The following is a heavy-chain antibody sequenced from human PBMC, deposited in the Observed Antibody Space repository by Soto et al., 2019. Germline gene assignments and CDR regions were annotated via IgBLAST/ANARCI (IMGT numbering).Heavy chain of an antibody. CDR3: ARDWVDGTGTNGYFDY. V-gene: IGHV3-30-3*01. CDR2: ISYDGSNK. J-gene: IGHJ4*02. D-gene: IGHD1-7*01. CDR1: GFTFSSYA. Sequence: ESGGGVVQPGRSLRLSCAASGFTFSSYAMHWVRQAPGKGLEWVAVISYDGSNKYYADSVKGRFTISRDNSKNTLYLQMNSLRAEDTAVYYCARDWVDGTGTNGYFDYWGQGTLVTVSS.